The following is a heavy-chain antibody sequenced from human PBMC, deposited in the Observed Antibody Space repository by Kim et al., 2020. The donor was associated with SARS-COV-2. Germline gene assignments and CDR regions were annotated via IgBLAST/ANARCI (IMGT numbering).Heavy chain of an antibody. Sequence: GGSLRLSCAASGFSFTDYAMHWVRQAPGKGLEWVSGISWNSGTIDYADSVKGRFTISRDNAKNSLYLQMNSLRAEDTALYYCAKDGAYRMGYYYYGMDVWGQGTTVTVSS. D-gene: IGHD4-4*01. CDR1: GFSFTDYA. CDR3: AKDGAYRMGYYYYGMDV. J-gene: IGHJ6*02. V-gene: IGHV3-9*01. CDR2: ISWNSGTI.